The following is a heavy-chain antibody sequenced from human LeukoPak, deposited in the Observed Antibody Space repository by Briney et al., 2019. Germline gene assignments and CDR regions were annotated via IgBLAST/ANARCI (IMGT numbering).Heavy chain of an antibody. CDR3: ARVIEYSISLGNY. CDR2: TIPIFGTA. Sequence: GASVKVSCKASGGTFSSFAISWVRQAPGQGLEWMGRTIPIFGTANYAQKFQGRVTITTDESTSTAYMELSSLRSEDTAVYYCARVIEYSISLGNYWGQGTLVTVSS. V-gene: IGHV1-69*05. CDR1: GGTFSSFA. D-gene: IGHD6-6*01. J-gene: IGHJ4*02.